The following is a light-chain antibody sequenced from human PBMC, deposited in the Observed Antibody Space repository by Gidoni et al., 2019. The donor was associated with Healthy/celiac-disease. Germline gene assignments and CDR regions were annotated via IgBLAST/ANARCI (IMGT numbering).Light chain of an antibody. J-gene: IGKJ2*01. CDR2: DAS. CDR3: QKYDKLPGYT. Sequence: DIQMTQSPSSLSASVGDRVIITCQASQYISNYLNWSQQKPGEAPNHLIYDASNLVTVVPSKFSGSGSGTDVTITISSLQPEDIATYYCQKYDKLPGYTFGQGTKLEIK. V-gene: IGKV1-33*01. CDR1: QYISNY.